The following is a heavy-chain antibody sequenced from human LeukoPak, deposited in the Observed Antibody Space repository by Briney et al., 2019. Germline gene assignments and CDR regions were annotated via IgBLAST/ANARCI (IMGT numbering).Heavy chain of an antibody. J-gene: IGHJ4*02. CDR1: GFTVSSNY. CDR3: ARERYCSSTSCYPFDY. D-gene: IGHD2-2*01. V-gene: IGHV3-53*04. CDR2: IYSGGST. Sequence: PGGSLRLSCAASGFTVSSNYMSWVRQAPGKGLEWVSVIYSGGSTYYADSVKGRFTISRHNSKNTLYLQMNSLRAEDTAVYYYARERYCSSTSCYPFDYWGQGTLVTVSS.